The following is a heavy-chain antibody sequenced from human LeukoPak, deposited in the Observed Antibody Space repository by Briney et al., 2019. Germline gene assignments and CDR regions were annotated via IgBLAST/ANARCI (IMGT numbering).Heavy chain of an antibody. Sequence: ASVKVSCKASGYTFTSYGIGWVRQAPGQGLEWMGWISAYNGNTNYAQKLQGRVTMTTDTSTSTAYMELRSLRSDDTAVYYCARCSRYYYGSGSYYNSDDAFDIWGQGTMVTVSS. V-gene: IGHV1-18*04. J-gene: IGHJ3*02. CDR2: ISAYNGNT. CDR1: GYTFTSYG. CDR3: ARCSRYYYGSGSYYNSDDAFDI. D-gene: IGHD3-10*01.